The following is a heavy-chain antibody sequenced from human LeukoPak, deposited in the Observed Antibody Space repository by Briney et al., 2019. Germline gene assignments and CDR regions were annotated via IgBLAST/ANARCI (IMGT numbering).Heavy chain of an antibody. Sequence: GGSLRLSCAASGFTFSRYVMSWVRQAPGKGLEWVSVIYSGGSTYYADSVKGRFTISRDNSKNTLYLQMNSLRAEDTAVYYCARDDNWNDRSFDYWGQGTLVTVSS. CDR1: GFTFSRYV. CDR2: IYSGGST. J-gene: IGHJ4*02. D-gene: IGHD1-1*01. V-gene: IGHV3-53*01. CDR3: ARDDNWNDRSFDY.